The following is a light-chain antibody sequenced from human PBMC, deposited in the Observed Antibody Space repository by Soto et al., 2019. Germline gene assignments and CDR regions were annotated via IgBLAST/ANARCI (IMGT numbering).Light chain of an antibody. Sequence: ILLTQFPGTLSSSSGETASLSCRAGHRDSNNYLAWYQQKPGQAPRLLIYGAYSRATGIPYRFSGSGSGTDFTLTISRLQPEDFAVYYCQQYCTYPMTFGEGTKVDIK. CDR3: QQYCTYPMT. CDR2: GAY. V-gene: IGKV3-20*01. J-gene: IGKJ1*01. CDR1: HRDSNNY.